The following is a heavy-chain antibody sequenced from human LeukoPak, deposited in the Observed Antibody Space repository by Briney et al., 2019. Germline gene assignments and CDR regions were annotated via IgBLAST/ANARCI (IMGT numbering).Heavy chain of an antibody. V-gene: IGHV4-59*01. CDR1: GGSITRYF. J-gene: IGHJ4*02. D-gene: IGHD5-24*01. CDR2: IYYSGRT. CDR3: ARTELDGHTSH. Sequence: SETLSLTCTVSGGSITRYFWTWLRQPPGKGLEWIGYIYYSGRTKYNPSLKSRVTISVDTSKNQFSLKLSPVTAADTAVYYCARTELDGHTSHWGQGTLVTVSS.